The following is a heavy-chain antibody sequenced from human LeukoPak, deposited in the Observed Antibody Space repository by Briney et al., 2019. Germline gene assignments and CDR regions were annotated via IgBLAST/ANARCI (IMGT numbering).Heavy chain of an antibody. J-gene: IGHJ6*03. V-gene: IGHV1-69*06. CDR2: IIPIFGTA. CDR1: GGTFSSYA. D-gene: IGHD3-22*01. Sequence: GASVKVSCKASGGTFSSYAISWVRQAPGQGLEWMGGIIPIFGTANYAQKFQGRVTITADKSTSTAYMELSSLRSEDTAVYYCARAGDSSGYYPYYYYYYYMDVWGKGTTVTVSS. CDR3: ARAGDSSGYYPYYYYYYYMDV.